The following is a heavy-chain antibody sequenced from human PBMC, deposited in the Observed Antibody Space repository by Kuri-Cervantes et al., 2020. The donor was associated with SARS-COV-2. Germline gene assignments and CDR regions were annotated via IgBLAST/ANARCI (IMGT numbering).Heavy chain of an antibody. CDR3: AKGPPAYFDY. CDR2: ISHDGSSK. J-gene: IGHJ4*02. V-gene: IGHV3-30-3*01. Sequence: GESLKISCAASGFTFSTYAMHRVRQAPGKGLEWVAVISHDGSSKYYADSVKGRFTISRDNSKNTLYLQMNSLRAEDTAVYYCAKGPPAYFDYWGQGTLVTVSS. CDR1: GFTFSTYA.